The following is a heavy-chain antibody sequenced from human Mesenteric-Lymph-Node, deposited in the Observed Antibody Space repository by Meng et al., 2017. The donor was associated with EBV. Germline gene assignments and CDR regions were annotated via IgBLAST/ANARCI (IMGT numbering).Heavy chain of an antibody. CDR1: GGSFGGYF. CDR3: ARAGSSGWSDLDY. V-gene: IGHV4-34*01. Sequence: QRQRQQWAEGVLNPSEPLSPTWPVYGGSFGGYFWNWIRQPPGKGLEWIGEINHSGSTNYNPSLKSRVTISVDTSRNQFSLKLPSVTAADTAVYYCARAGSSGWSDLDYWGQGTLVTVSS. CDR2: INHSGST. D-gene: IGHD6-19*01. J-gene: IGHJ4*02.